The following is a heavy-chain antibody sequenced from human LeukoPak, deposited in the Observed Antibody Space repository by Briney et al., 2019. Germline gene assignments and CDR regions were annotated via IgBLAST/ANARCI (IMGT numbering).Heavy chain of an antibody. J-gene: IGHJ4*02. CDR3: ARDEYYDFWSGYQY. D-gene: IGHD3-3*01. Sequence: SVKVSCKASGGTFSSYTISWVRQAPGQGLEWMGRVIPILGIANYAQKFQGRVTITADKSTSTAYMELSSLRSEDTAVYYCARDEYYDFWSGYQYWGQGTLVTVSS. V-gene: IGHV1-69*04. CDR2: VIPILGIA. CDR1: GGTFSSYT.